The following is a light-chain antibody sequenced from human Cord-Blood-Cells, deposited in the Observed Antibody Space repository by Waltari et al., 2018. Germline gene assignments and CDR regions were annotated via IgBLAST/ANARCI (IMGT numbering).Light chain of an antibody. CDR1: QSVSSY. V-gene: IGKV3-11*01. Sequence: IVLTQSPATLSLSPGERCTLSCRASQSVSSYLAWYQQKPGQAPRLLIYDASNRATGIPARFSGSGSGTDFTLTINSLEPEDFAVYYCQQRSNWPPITFGQGTRLEIK. CDR3: QQRSNWPPIT. CDR2: DAS. J-gene: IGKJ5*01.